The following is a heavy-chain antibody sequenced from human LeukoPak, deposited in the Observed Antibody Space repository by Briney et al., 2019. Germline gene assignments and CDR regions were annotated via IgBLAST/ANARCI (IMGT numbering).Heavy chain of an antibody. J-gene: IGHJ3*02. V-gene: IGHV1-69*05. CDR1: GGTFSSYA. CDR2: IIPIFGTA. CDR3: ARQRMRELRAFDI. D-gene: IGHD1-26*01. Sequence: GASVKVSCKASGGTFSSYATSWVRQAPGQGLEWMGGIIPIFGTANCAQKFQGRVTITTDESTSTAYMELSSLRSEDTAVYYCARQRMRELRAFDIWGQGTMVTVSS.